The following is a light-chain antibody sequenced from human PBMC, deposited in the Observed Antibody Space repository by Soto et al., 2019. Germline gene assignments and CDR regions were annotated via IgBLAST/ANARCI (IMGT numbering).Light chain of an antibody. CDR2: GVS. Sequence: EIVLTQSPGTLSLSPGERATLSCRASQSLSSSYLAWYQQKPGQAPRLLIYGVSSRATGIPVRFSGSGSGTDFTLTISRLEPEDFAMYYCQQYGSAPRTFGQGTKVDIK. V-gene: IGKV3-20*01. J-gene: IGKJ1*01. CDR1: QSLSSSY. CDR3: QQYGSAPRT.